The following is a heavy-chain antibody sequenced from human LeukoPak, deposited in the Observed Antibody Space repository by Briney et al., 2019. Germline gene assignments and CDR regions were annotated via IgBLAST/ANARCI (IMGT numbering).Heavy chain of an antibody. CDR2: ISSSGSTI. CDR1: GFTFGSYW. D-gene: IGHD2-15*01. Sequence: PGGSLRLSCAASGFTFGSYWMSWVRQAPGKGLEWVSYISSSGSTIYYADSVKGRFTISRDNAKNSLYLQMNSLRAEDTAVYYCARARDCSGGSCYSWYYYYYMDVWGKGTTVTVSS. J-gene: IGHJ6*03. V-gene: IGHV3-48*03. CDR3: ARARDCSGGSCYSWYYYYYMDV.